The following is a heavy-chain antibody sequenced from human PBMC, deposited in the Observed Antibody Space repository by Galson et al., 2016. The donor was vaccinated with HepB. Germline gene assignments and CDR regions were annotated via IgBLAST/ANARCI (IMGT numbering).Heavy chain of an antibody. CDR1: AFTFSRYA. J-gene: IGHJ6*02. Sequence: SLRLSCAASAFTFSRYAMHWVRQAPGKGLEWVAVISYDGSNKYYADTVKGRFTISRDNSKNTMYLQMNSLRGEDTAVYYCARDRLDGDYSYYYGLDVWGQGTTVTVSS. CDR3: ARDRLDGDYSYYYGLDV. CDR2: ISYDGSNK. D-gene: IGHD4-17*01. V-gene: IGHV3-30-3*01.